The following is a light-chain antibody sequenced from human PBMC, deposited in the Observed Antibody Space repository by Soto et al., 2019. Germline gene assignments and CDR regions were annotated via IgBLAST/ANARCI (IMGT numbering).Light chain of an antibody. V-gene: IGKV3-11*01. CDR1: QSINTY. CDR3: QQRSNWPLT. J-gene: IGKJ4*01. CDR2: DAS. Sequence: EVVLTQSPATLSSSPGESVTLSCRASQSINTYLAWYQQKPGQAPRLLIYDASYRAAGIPSRFSGSGSGTDFTLTSSSLEPADVAIHHCQQRSNWPLTFGGGTKVEI.